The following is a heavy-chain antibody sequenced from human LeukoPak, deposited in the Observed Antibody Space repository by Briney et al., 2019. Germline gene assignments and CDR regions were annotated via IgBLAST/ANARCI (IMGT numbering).Heavy chain of an antibody. J-gene: IGHJ2*01. V-gene: IGHV3-23*01. CDR2: ISGSGGST. D-gene: IGHD2-15*01. Sequence: QAGGSLRLSCAASGFTFSSYAMSWVRQAPGKGLEWVSAISGSGGSTYYADSVKGRFSISRDNSKNTLYVQMSSLRAEDTAVYYCAKDSGYSSKYWYFNLWGRGTLVTVSS. CDR3: AKDSGYSSKYWYFNL. CDR1: GFTFSSYA.